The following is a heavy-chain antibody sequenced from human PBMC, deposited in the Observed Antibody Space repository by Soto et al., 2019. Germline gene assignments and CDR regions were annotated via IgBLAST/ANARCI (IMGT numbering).Heavy chain of an antibody. J-gene: IGHJ4*02. CDR3: ARAFDGDPLDY. CDR1: GFTFSSYA. CDR2: ISYDGSNK. D-gene: IGHD4-17*01. V-gene: IGHV3-30-3*01. Sequence: QVQLVESGGGVVQPGRSLRLSCAASGFTFSSYAMHWVRQAPGKGLEWVAVISYDGSNKYYADSVKGRFTISRDNSKNTLYLQMNSLRAEDTAVYYCARAFDGDPLDYWGQGTLVTVSS.